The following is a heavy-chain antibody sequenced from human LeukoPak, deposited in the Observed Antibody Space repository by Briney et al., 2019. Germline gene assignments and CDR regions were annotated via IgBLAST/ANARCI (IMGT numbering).Heavy chain of an antibody. J-gene: IGHJ4*02. CDR2: IYSGGST. CDR1: GFTVSSNY. Sequence: PGGSLRLSCAASGFTVSSNYMSWVRQAPGKGLEWVSVIYSGGSTYYADSVKGRFTISRDNSKNTLYLQMNSLRAEDTAVYYCARVYGYSYGYDYWDQGTLVTVSS. V-gene: IGHV3-53*01. CDR3: ARVYGYSYGYDY. D-gene: IGHD5-18*01.